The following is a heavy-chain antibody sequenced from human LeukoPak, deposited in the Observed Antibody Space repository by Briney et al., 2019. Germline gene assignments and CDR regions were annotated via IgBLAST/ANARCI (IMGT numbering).Heavy chain of an antibody. D-gene: IGHD5-12*01. CDR3: ARERRGSGYDSFGWFDP. J-gene: IGHJ5*02. CDR2: IKQDGSEK. Sequence: PGGSLRLSCAASRFTFSKYWMNRVRQAPGKGLEWVANIKQDGSEKFYVDSVKGRFTMSRDNAKNSLYLQMNSLRAEDTAVYYCARERRGSGYDSFGWFDPWGQGTLVTVSS. CDR1: RFTFSKYW. V-gene: IGHV3-7*01.